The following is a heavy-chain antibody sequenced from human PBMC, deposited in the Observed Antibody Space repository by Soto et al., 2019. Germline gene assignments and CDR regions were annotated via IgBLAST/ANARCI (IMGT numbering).Heavy chain of an antibody. J-gene: IGHJ6*02. CDR3: ARDRSSTNYFYYGVDV. CDR1: GFTFSGYH. D-gene: IGHD6-13*01. V-gene: IGHV3-30*04. CDR2: ISDDGRKE. Sequence: PGGSLRLSCAASGFTFSGYHMQWVRQAPGKGLEWVALISDDGRKEYYGDSVKGRFTVSRDNSKNTVYLQMNTLRTEDTALYFCARDRSSTNYFYYGVDVWGQGTTVTVSS.